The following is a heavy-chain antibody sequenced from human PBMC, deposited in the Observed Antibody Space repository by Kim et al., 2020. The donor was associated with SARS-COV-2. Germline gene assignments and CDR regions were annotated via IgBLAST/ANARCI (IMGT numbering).Heavy chain of an antibody. Sequence: GGSLRLSCAGSGFTFGSAHMHWVRQAPGKGLEWVALISADESNKDYVDSVKGRFTVSRDNSQNTLFLQIDSLRAEDTAVYYCAREGHSSGRAGGFDYW. CDR2: ISADESNK. J-gene: IGHJ4*01. D-gene: IGHD3-22*01. CDR3: AREGHSSGRAGGFDY. V-gene: IGHV3-30*03. CDR1: GFTFGSAH.